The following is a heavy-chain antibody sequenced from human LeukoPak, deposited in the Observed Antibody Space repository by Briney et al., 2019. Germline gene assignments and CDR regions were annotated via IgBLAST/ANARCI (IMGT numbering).Heavy chain of an antibody. CDR3: SRAGSGSGWYFDY. Sequence: ASVKLSCKASGYDFTSVGITWVRLAPGHGLEWMGWISPYHGNTSYVQKPQSRVTMITDTSTSTAYTELRSLIFDDTTVFYYSRAGSGSGWYFDYWGQGTLVTVSS. CDR2: ISPYHGNT. D-gene: IGHD6-19*01. V-gene: IGHV1-18*01. CDR1: GYDFTSVG. J-gene: IGHJ4*02.